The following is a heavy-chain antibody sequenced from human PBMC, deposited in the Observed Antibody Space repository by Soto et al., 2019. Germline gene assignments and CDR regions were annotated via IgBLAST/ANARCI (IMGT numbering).Heavy chain of an antibody. CDR3: ASGDIVVVPAATPPVYYYGMDV. V-gene: IGHV4-39*01. CDR2: TYFSGTT. J-gene: IGHJ6*02. CDR1: GGSISSANYY. Sequence: PSETLSLTCSVSGGSISSANYYWGWIRQPPGKGLEWIGTTYFSGTTYYNPSLKSRFSISVDTSKNQFSLNLGPVTAADTAVYYCASGDIVVVPAATPPVYYYGMDVWGQGTTVTVSS. D-gene: IGHD2-2*01.